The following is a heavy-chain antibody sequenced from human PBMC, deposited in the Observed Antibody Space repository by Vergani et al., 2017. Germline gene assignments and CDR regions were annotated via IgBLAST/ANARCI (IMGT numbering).Heavy chain of an antibody. J-gene: IGHJ5*02. V-gene: IGHV4-31*03. Sequence: QVQLQESGPALVKPSQTLSLTCTVSGGSISTGGYYWSWIRQHPGKGLEWIGYISYSGSTYYNPSLKSRVTISVDTSKNQFSLKLSAVTAADTAVYYCAREGYGGGFDPWGQGTLVTVSS. CDR1: GGSISTGGYY. D-gene: IGHD4-23*01. CDR2: ISYSGST. CDR3: AREGYGGGFDP.